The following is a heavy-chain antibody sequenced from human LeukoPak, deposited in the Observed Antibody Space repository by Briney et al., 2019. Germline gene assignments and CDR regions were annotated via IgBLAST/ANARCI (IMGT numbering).Heavy chain of an antibody. D-gene: IGHD3-10*01. CDR2: INPSGGST. J-gene: IGHJ4*02. CDR3: ARVAYGSRNYYNPWDY. V-gene: IGHV1-46*01. Sequence: ASVKVSCKASGYTFTSYYMHWVRQAPGQGLEWMGIINPSGGSTSYAQKFQGRVSVTRDTSTSTVYMELSSLRSEDTAVCFCARVAYGSRNYYNPWDYWGQGTLVTVSS. CDR1: GYTFTSYY.